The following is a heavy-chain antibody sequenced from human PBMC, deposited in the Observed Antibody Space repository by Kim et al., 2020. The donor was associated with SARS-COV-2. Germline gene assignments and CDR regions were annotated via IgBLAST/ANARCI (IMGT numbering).Heavy chain of an antibody. Sequence: SVKVSCKASGGTFSSYAISWVRQAPGQGLEWMGGIIPIFGTANYAQKFQGRVTITADESTSTAYMELSSLRSEDTAVYYCARVATYYYDSSGYPLDYWGQGTLVTVSS. J-gene: IGHJ4*02. V-gene: IGHV1-69*13. CDR3: ARVATYYYDSSGYPLDY. CDR2: IIPIFGTA. D-gene: IGHD3-22*01. CDR1: GGTFSSYA.